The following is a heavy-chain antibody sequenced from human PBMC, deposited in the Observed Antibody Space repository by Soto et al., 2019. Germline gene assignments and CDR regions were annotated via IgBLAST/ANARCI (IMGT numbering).Heavy chain of an antibody. D-gene: IGHD4-4*01. Sequence: GGSLRLSCAASGFTFDDYTMHWVRQAPGKGLEWVSLISWDGGSTYYADSVKGRFTISRDNSKNSLYLQMNSLRTEDTALYYCAKDISRSNYIGYYYYYGMDVWGQGTTVTVSS. J-gene: IGHJ6*02. V-gene: IGHV3-43*01. CDR3: AKDISRSNYIGYYYYYGMDV. CDR2: ISWDGGST. CDR1: GFTFDDYT.